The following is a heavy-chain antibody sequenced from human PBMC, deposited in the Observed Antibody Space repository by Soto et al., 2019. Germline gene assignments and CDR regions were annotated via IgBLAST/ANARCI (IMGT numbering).Heavy chain of an antibody. V-gene: IGHV4-30-4*01. CDR2: IYYSGST. CDR3: ARGIRIAARQNWFDP. J-gene: IGHJ5*02. CDR1: GGSISSGDYY. D-gene: IGHD6-6*01. Sequence: QVQLQESGPGLVKPSQTLSLTCTVSGGSISSGDYYWSWIRQPPGKGLEWIGYIYYSGSTYYNPSPKSRVTISVDTSKNQFSLKLSSVTAADTAVYYCARGIRIAARQNWFDPWGQGTLVTVSS.